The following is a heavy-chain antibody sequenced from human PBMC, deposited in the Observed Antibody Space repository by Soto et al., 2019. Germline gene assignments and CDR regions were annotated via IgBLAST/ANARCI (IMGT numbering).Heavy chain of an antibody. V-gene: IGHV3-15*07. J-gene: IGHJ4*02. Sequence: EVQLVESGGGLVKPGGSLRLSCAASGFTFSNAWMNWVRQAPGKGLEWVGRIRSNADGGTADYAAPVKGRFTFSRDDSQTTLFLKMTSLKTGDPAVFFCTTSFSGLVTAHWGQETLVTVSS. CDR2: IRSNADGGTA. CDR3: TTSFSGLVTAH. D-gene: IGHD5-18*01. CDR1: GFTFSNAW.